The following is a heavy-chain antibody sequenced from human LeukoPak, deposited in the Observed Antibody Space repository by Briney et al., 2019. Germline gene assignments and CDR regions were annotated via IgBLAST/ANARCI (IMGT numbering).Heavy chain of an antibody. D-gene: IGHD6-13*01. V-gene: IGHV3-48*03. J-gene: IGHJ4*02. CDR1: GFTFSSYE. Sequence: PGGSLRLSCAASGFTFSSYEMNWVRQAPGKGLEWVSYISGSGSTIYYANSVKGRFTISRDNAKNSLYLQMNSLRAEDTAVYYCARAKAGTSDYWGQGTLVTVSS. CDR3: ARAKAGTSDY. CDR2: ISGSGSTI.